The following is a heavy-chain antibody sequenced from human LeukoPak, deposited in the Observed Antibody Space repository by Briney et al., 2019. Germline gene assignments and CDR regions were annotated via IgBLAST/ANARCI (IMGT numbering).Heavy chain of an antibody. CDR3: ARDGENSYGSIDY. CDR2: IYYSGST. CDR1: GGSLSRGDYY. D-gene: IGHD5-18*01. Sequence: SETLSLTCTVSGGSLSRGDYYWSWIRQPPGKGLEGIGYIYYSGSTYYNPSLKSRVTISVDTSKNPFSLKLSSVTAADPAVYYCARDGENSYGSIDYWGQGTLVTVSS. J-gene: IGHJ4*02. V-gene: IGHV4-30-4*01.